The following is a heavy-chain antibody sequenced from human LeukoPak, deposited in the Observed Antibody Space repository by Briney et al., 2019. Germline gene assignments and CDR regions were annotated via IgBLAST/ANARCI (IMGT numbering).Heavy chain of an antibody. D-gene: IGHD2-2*01. CDR3: ARHPYCSSTSCRRGYFQH. J-gene: IGHJ1*01. V-gene: IGHV4-4*07. CDR1: GGSISSYY. CDR2: IYTSGST. Sequence: SETLSLTCTVSGGSISSYYWSWIRQPAGKGLEWIGRIYTSGSTNYNPSLKSRVTMSVDTSKNQFSLKLSSVTAADTAVYYCARHPYCSSTSCRRGYFQHWGQGTLVTVSS.